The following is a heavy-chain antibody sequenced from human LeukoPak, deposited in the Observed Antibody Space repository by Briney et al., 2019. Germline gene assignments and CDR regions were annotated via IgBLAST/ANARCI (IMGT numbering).Heavy chain of an antibody. J-gene: IGHJ4*02. Sequence: GGSLRLSCAASGFTFSDYYMTWIRQAPGKGLEWVSYISSSGITIYYADSVKGRFTISRDNAKNSLSLQMNSLRAEDTAVYYCARAGRTYSYGEPRYDYWGQGTLVTVSS. CDR3: ARAGRTYSYGEPRYDY. D-gene: IGHD5-18*01. V-gene: IGHV3-11*04. CDR1: GFTFSDYY. CDR2: ISSSGITI.